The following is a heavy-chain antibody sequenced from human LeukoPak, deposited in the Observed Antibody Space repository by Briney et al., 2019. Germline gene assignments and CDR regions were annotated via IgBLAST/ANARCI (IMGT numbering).Heavy chain of an antibody. J-gene: IGHJ3*02. Sequence: GASVKVSCKASGYTFTSYGISWVRQAPGQGLEWMGWISAYNGNTNYAQKLQGRVTMTTDTSTSTAYMELRSLRSDDTAVYYCARDGLVVVVAATGGDAFDIWGQGTMVTVSS. CDR2: ISAYNGNT. D-gene: IGHD2-15*01. CDR1: GYTFTSYG. V-gene: IGHV1-18*01. CDR3: ARDGLVVVVAATGGDAFDI.